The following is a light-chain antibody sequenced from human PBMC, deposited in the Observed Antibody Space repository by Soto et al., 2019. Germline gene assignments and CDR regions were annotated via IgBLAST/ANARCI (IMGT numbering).Light chain of an antibody. Sequence: EIVMTHSPATLSVSPGAIATLSCRASQSVNIYLAWYQQKPGQAPRLLIYDASSRATGIPDRFSGSGSGTDFTLTINRLEPEDFAVFHCQQYDSSPITFGQGTRLEI. J-gene: IGKJ5*01. CDR2: DAS. CDR3: QQYDSSPIT. CDR1: QSVNIY. V-gene: IGKV3-20*01.